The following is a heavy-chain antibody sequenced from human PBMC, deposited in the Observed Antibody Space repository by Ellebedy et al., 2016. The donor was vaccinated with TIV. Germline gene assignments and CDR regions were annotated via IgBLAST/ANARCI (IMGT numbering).Heavy chain of an antibody. CDR2: IYYSGSA. Sequence: MPSETLSLTCTVPGGSISNSDYYWNWIRQPPGKGLEWIGSIYYSGSAYYNPSLKSRVTVSVDTSKNQFSLYLSSVTAADTAVYYRARDPALPRGRFDTWGQGTLVTVSS. CDR1: GGSISNSDYY. CDR3: ARDPALPRGRFDT. J-gene: IGHJ5*02. V-gene: IGHV4-39*07.